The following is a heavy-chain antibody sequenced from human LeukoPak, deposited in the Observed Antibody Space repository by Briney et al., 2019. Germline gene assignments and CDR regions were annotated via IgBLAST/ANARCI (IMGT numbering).Heavy chain of an antibody. D-gene: IGHD1-14*01. CDR3: ARTERLEYFQH. J-gene: IGHJ1*01. Sequence: SETLSLTCAVYGGSFSGYYWSWIRQPPGKGLEWIGYIYYSGSTNYNPSLKSRVTISVDTSKNQFSLKLGSVTAADTAVYYCARTERLEYFQHWGQGTLVTVSS. CDR2: IYYSGST. V-gene: IGHV4-59*01. CDR1: GGSFSGYY.